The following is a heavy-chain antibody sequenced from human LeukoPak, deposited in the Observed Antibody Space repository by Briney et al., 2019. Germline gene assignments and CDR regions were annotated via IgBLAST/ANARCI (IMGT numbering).Heavy chain of an antibody. CDR3: AKVPIRYFDWLLQYYFDY. J-gene: IGHJ4*02. V-gene: IGHV3-23*01. CDR1: GFTFSSYA. CDR2: ISGSGGST. Sequence: GRSLRLSCAASGFTFSSYAMHWVRQAPGKGLEWVSAISGSGGSTYYADSVKGRFTISRDNSKNTLYLQMNSLRAEDTAVYYCAKVPIRYFDWLLQYYFDYWGQGTLVTVSS. D-gene: IGHD3-9*01.